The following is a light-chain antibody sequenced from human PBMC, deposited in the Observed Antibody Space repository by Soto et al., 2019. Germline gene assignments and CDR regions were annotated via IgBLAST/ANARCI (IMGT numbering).Light chain of an antibody. CDR1: QSLLHGDGKTY. CDR2: EVS. V-gene: IGKV2D-29*01. J-gene: IGKJ2*01. Sequence: IMMTQTPLSLSVTPGQPASIACKSSQSLLHGDGKTYLYWYLQRPGQPPQLLIYEVSNRLSGVPERFSGSGSGTDFTLKISWVEAEDVGNYYCMQGIQVPYTFGQGTKVEIK. CDR3: MQGIQVPYT.